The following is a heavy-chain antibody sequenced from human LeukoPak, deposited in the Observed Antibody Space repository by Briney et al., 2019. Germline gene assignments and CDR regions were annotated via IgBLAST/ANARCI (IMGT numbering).Heavy chain of an antibody. Sequence: SETLSLTCTVSGGSISSYYWSWIRQPPGKGLEWIGYIYYSGSTNYNPSLKSRVTISVDTSKNQFSLKLSSVTAADTAVYYCARLSYYDSSGSNTYNWFDPWGQGTLVTVSS. CDR3: ARLSYYDSSGSNTYNWFDP. V-gene: IGHV4-59*08. D-gene: IGHD3-22*01. CDR1: GGSISSYY. J-gene: IGHJ5*02. CDR2: IYYSGST.